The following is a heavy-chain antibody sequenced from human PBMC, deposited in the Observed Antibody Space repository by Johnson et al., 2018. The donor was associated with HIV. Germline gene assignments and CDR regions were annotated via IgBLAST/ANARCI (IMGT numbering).Heavy chain of an antibody. CDR2: ISDDGGST. V-gene: IGHV3-23*04. Sequence: VQLVESGGGVVQPWRSLRLSCAASGFTFSSYAMTWVRQVPGKGLEWVSVISDDGGSTYYADSVKGRFTISRDNSKNTLYLQMNSLRAEDTDVYYCARVRVGAILADVFDVWGQGTMVTVSS. J-gene: IGHJ3*01. D-gene: IGHD2-15*01. CDR3: ARVRVGAILADVFDV. CDR1: GFTFSSYA.